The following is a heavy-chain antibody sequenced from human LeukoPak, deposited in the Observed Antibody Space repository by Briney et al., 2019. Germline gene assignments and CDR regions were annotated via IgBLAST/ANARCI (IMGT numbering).Heavy chain of an antibody. Sequence: GGSLRLSCAASGFTFSSYWMSWVRQAPGKGLEWVANIKQDGSEKYYVDSVKGRFTISRDNAKNSLYLQMNSLRAGDTAVYYCARDLSNGWYTYYFDYWGQGTLVTVSS. CDR1: GFTFSSYW. CDR3: ARDLSNGWYTYYFDY. J-gene: IGHJ4*02. D-gene: IGHD6-19*01. V-gene: IGHV3-7*01. CDR2: IKQDGSEK.